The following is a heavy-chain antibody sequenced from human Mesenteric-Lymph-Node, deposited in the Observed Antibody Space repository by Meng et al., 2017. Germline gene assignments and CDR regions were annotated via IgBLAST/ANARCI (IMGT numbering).Heavy chain of an antibody. J-gene: IGHJ5*02. V-gene: IGHV4-38-2*01. Sequence: GSLRLSCAVSGYSISSGYHWGWIRQPPGKGLEWIGSVYHSGNTYYNPSLKSRATISVDTSKTQFSLKLTSVTAADTAVYYCARIEYCGGDCYSRWFDPWGQGTLVTVSS. CDR2: VYHSGNT. CDR3: ARIEYCGGDCYSRWFDP. CDR1: GYSISSGYH. D-gene: IGHD2-21*02.